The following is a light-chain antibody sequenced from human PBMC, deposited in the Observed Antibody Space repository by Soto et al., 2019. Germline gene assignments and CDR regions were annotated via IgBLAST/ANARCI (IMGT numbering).Light chain of an antibody. Sequence: EVVLTQSPATLSLSPGDRATLSCRASQSVSHALAWYQQKPGQAPRLLIHDASSRATGIPARFSGSGSETDFTLTISSLEPEDFAVYYCQQRSNWPPITFGQGTRLEIK. CDR1: QSVSHA. CDR2: DAS. CDR3: QQRSNWPPIT. J-gene: IGKJ5*01. V-gene: IGKV3-11*01.